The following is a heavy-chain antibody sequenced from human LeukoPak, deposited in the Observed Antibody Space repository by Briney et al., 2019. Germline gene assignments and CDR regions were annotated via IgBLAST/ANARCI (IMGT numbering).Heavy chain of an antibody. J-gene: IGHJ4*02. CDR2: IYSGGST. CDR1: GFTLSSNY. Sequence: GGSLRLSCAASGFTLSSNYMSWVRQAPGKGLEWVSVIYSGGSTYYADSVKGRFTISRDNAKNTLYLQMNSLRAEDTAVYYCARERMGLCYWGQGTLVTVSS. V-gene: IGHV3-66*01. CDR3: ARERMGLCY. D-gene: IGHD2-15*01.